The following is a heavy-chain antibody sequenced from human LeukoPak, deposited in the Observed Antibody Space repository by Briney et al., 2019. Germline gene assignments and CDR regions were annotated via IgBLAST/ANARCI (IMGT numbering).Heavy chain of an antibody. CDR1: GGSISSGSYY. Sequence: PSETLSLTCTVSGGSISSGSYYWRWIRQPAGKGLEWIGRIYTSGSINYNPSLKSRVTISVDTSMNTVSLKLSSVTAADTAVYYCARDKWSGFDYWGQGTLVTVSS. D-gene: IGHD3-3*01. V-gene: IGHV4-61*02. CDR2: IYTSGSI. CDR3: ARDKWSGFDY. J-gene: IGHJ4*02.